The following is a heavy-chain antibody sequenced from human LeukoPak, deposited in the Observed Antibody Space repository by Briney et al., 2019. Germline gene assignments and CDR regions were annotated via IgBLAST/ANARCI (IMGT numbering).Heavy chain of an antibody. CDR2: IYHSGST. D-gene: IGHD3-10*01. Sequence: SGTLSLTCAVSGGSISSSNWWSWVRQPPGWGLEWIGEIYHSGSTNYNPSLKSRVTISVDKSKNQFSLKLSSVTAADTAVYYCARKYYYGSGSYYSGGYLDYWGQGTLVTVSS. V-gene: IGHV4-4*02. CDR1: GGSISSSNW. CDR3: ARKYYYGSGSYYSGGYLDY. J-gene: IGHJ4*02.